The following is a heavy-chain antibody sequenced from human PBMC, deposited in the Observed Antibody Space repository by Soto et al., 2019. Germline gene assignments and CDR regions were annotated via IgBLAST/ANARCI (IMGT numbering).Heavy chain of an antibody. CDR2: IIPILGIA. CDR3: ASRYDSSDY. J-gene: IGHJ4*02. V-gene: IGHV1-69*02. Sequence: QVQLVQSGAEVKKPGSSVKVSCKASGVTFSSYTISWVRQAPGQGLEWMGRIIPILGIANYAQKFQGRVTITADKSTSTAYMDPRGMRSEDTAVYYCASRYDSSDYWGQGTLVTVSS. D-gene: IGHD3-22*01. CDR1: GVTFSSYT.